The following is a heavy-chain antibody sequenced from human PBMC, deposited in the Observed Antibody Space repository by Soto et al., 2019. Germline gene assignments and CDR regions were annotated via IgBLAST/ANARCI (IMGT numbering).Heavy chain of an antibody. CDR1: GYTFNTYG. V-gene: IGHV1-18*01. D-gene: IGHD3-22*01. Sequence: QVQLVQSGAEVKKPGASVKVSCKASGYTFNTYGITWVRQAPGQGLERMGWIYPYNGNTNYAQNLQGRVTMTTDTSTSTAYMEMRSLRSDDTAVYYCARGGEEITMIVVADYWGQGTLVTVSS. CDR3: ARGGEEITMIVVADY. CDR2: IYPYNGNT. J-gene: IGHJ4*02.